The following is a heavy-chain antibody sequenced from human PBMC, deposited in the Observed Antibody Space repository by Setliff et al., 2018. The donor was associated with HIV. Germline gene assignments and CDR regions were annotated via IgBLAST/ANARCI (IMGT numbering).Heavy chain of an antibody. CDR2: ISSSSSYI. CDR3: ARKAAALDY. J-gene: IGHJ4*01. CDR1: GFTFSSYS. Sequence: PGGSLRLSCAASGFTFSSYSMNWVRQAPGKGLEWVSSISSSSSYIYYADSVKGRFTISRDNAKNSLFLQMNSLSVEDTAVYYCARKAAALDYWGRGTLVTVSS. D-gene: IGHD6-13*01. V-gene: IGHV3-21*01.